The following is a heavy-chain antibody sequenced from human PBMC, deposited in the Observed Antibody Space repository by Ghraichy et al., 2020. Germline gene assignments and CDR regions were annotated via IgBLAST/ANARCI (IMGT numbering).Heavy chain of an antibody. CDR3: ARDYDGRYSLDY. D-gene: IGHD1-26*01. J-gene: IGHJ4*02. CDR1: GYTFTSYY. Sequence: ASVKVSCKTSGYTFTSYYMHWVRQAPGQGLEWMGIINPAHEVITYGQKFQGRVTMTRDTSTNTLYMVLSSLRAEDTAVYYCARDYDGRYSLDYWGQGTLVTVSS. CDR2: INPAHEVI. V-gene: IGHV1-46*01.